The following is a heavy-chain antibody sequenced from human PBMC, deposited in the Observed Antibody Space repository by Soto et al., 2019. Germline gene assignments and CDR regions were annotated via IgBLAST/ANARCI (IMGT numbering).Heavy chain of an antibody. CDR3: EREKGHPLDY. CDR2: INAGDDNT. J-gene: IGHJ4*02. V-gene: IGHV1-3*01. CDR1: GYTFTSYV. Sequence: GASGKVSCKHSGYTFTSYVMHSVLQTPGQRLEWMGSINAGDDNTKYSQKFQGRVTITTDTSAGTAYMELGGMSSYYTHVYYGEREKGHPLDYWGEGTLVPVSS.